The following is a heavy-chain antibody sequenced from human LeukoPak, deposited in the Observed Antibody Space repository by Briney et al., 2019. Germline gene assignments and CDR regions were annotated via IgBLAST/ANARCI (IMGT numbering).Heavy chain of an antibody. D-gene: IGHD3-22*01. Sequence: ASVKVSCKASGYIFTSYHMHWVRQAPGQGLEWMGIINPSSGSPNYAQKFQGRVTMTRDTSTSTVYMELSSLRSEDTAVYYCARGPAADSSGWDWFDPWGQGTLVTVSS. J-gene: IGHJ5*02. V-gene: IGHV1-46*01. CDR2: INPSSGSP. CDR1: GYIFTSYH. CDR3: ARGPAADSSGWDWFDP.